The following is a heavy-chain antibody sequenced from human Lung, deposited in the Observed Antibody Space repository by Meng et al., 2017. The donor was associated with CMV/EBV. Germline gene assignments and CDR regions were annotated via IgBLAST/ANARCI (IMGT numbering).Heavy chain of an antibody. J-gene: IGHJ4*02. CDR2: FYHSGST. Sequence: LWTWVRQVPGKGLGLIGEFYHSGSTNYNPSLKSRVTISVDKCKNQFSLKLGYVTDADTAVYYCARIERRRILKYCGSDCSATDYWGQGTLVTVSS. D-gene: IGHD2-21*02. CDR3: ARIERRRILKYCGSDCSATDY. V-gene: IGHV4-4*02. CDR1: L.